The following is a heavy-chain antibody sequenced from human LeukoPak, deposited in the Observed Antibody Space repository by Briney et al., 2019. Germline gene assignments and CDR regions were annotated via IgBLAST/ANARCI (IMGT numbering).Heavy chain of an antibody. CDR1: GGSFSGYY. D-gene: IGHD6-19*01. CDR3: ARAVRGAVAGKRLWFDY. V-gene: IGHV4-34*01. CDR2: INHSGST. Sequence: SETLSLTCAVYGGSFSGYYWSWIRQPPGKGLEWIGEINHSGSTNYNPSLKSRVTISVDTSKNQFSLKLSSVTAADTAVYYCARAVRGAVAGKRLWFDYWGQGTLVTVSS. J-gene: IGHJ4*02.